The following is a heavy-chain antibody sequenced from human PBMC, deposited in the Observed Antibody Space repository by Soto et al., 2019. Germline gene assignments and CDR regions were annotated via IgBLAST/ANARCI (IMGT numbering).Heavy chain of an antibody. CDR1: GFTFSSYG. Sequence: GGSLRLSCAASGFTFSSYGMHWVRQAPGKGLEWVAVISYDGSNKYCADSVKGRFTISRDNSKNTLYLQMNSLRAEDTAVYYCAKDRGEGIVAVPAAIGSRYYYYGMDVWGQGTTVTVSS. CDR2: ISYDGSNK. V-gene: IGHV3-30*18. CDR3: AKDRGEGIVAVPAAIGSRYYYYGMDV. D-gene: IGHD2-2*01. J-gene: IGHJ6*02.